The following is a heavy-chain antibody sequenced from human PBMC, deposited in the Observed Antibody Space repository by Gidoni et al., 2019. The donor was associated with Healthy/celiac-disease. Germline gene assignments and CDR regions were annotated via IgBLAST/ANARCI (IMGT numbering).Heavy chain of an antibody. J-gene: IGHJ4*02. CDR3: ARIIDSYGHFDY. CDR1: GFSLSTSGMC. Sequence: QVTLRESGPALVKPTQTLTLTCPFSGFSLSTSGMCVSWIRQPPGKALEWLARIDWDDDKYYSTSLKTRLTISKDTSKNQVVLTMTNMDPVDTATYYCARIIDSYGHFDYWGQGTLVTVSS. CDR2: IDWDDDK. D-gene: IGHD5-18*01. V-gene: IGHV2-70*15.